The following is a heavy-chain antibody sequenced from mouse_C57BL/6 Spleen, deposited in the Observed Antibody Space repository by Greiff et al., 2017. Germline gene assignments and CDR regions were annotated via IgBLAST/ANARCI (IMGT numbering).Heavy chain of an antibody. J-gene: IGHJ2*01. CDR2: IYPGGGYT. D-gene: IGHD2-14*01. CDR3: AREGTRHFDY. V-gene: IGHV1-63*01. CDR1: GYTFTNYW. Sequence: QVQLQQSGAELVRPGPSVKMSCKASGYTFTNYWIGWAKQRPGHGLEWIGDIYPGGGYTNYNEKFKGKATLTADKSSSTAYMQFSSLTSEASAIYYCAREGTRHFDYWGQGTPLTVSS.